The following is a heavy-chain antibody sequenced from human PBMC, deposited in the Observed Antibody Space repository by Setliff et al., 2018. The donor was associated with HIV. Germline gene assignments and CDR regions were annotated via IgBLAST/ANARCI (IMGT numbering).Heavy chain of an antibody. V-gene: IGHV5-51*01. CDR3: AKHGFERKSPYNWFDS. D-gene: IGHD3-16*01. J-gene: IGHJ5*01. CDR1: GYSFSDNW. Sequence: GESLKISCKGFGYSFSDNWIGWVRQMPGKGLEWMGIIYPDDSTTRYSPSFQGQVTISADKSINTAYLRWRSLRASDTAIYFCAKHGFERKSPYNWFDSWGQGTRVTVS. CDR2: IYPDDSTT.